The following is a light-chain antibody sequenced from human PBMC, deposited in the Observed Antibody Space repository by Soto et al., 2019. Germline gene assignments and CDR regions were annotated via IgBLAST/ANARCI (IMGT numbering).Light chain of an antibody. V-gene: IGLV2-14*01. Sequence: QSALTQPASVSGSPGQSITISCTGTSSDVGAYNYVTWYQQHPGKAPKLMIYEVSSRPSGVSNRFSGSKSGNTASLTISGRQAEDEADYYCASYTSSSTWVFGGGTKLTV. CDR1: SSDVGAYNY. CDR3: ASYTSSSTWV. CDR2: EVS. J-gene: IGLJ3*02.